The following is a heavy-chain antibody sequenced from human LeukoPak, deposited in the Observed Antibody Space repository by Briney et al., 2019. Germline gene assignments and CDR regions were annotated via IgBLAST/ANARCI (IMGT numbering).Heavy chain of an antibody. D-gene: IGHD6-19*01. CDR1: GYTFTSYD. CDR2: MNPNVGNT. CDR3: ARGKPGIAVNDH. J-gene: IGHJ4*02. Sequence: ASVKVSCKASGYTFTSYDINWVRQATGQGLEWMGWMNPNVGNTGYAQKLQGRVIMTTNTSISTAYLELSSLRSEDTAVYYCARGKPGIAVNDHWGQGTLVTVSS. V-gene: IGHV1-8*01.